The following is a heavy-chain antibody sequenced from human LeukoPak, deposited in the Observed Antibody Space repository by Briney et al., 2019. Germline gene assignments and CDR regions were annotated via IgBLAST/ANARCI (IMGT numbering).Heavy chain of an antibody. V-gene: IGHV4-31*03. J-gene: IGHJ4*02. Sequence: SQTLSLTCTVSGGSISGGGYYWSWIRQHPGKGLEWIGYIYYSGSTYYNPSLKSRVTISVDTSKNQFSLKLSSVTAADTAVYYCARDLGDGYKNWGQGTLVTVSS. D-gene: IGHD5-24*01. CDR1: GGSISGGGYY. CDR3: ARDLGDGYKN. CDR2: IYYSGST.